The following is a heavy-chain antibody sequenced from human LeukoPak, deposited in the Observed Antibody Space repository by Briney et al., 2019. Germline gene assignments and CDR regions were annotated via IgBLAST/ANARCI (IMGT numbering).Heavy chain of an antibody. CDR2: IYYSGST. D-gene: IGHD3-10*01. J-gene: IGHJ4*02. Sequence: PSETLSLTCTVSGGSISSYYWSWIRLPPGKGLEWIGYIYYSGSTNYNPSLKSRVTISVDTSKNQFSLKLSSVTAADTARYYCVRDQSFYDSGSPYRPGDYFDYWGQGTMVTVSS. V-gene: IGHV4-59*01. CDR3: VRDQSFYDSGSPYRPGDYFDY. CDR1: GGSISSYY.